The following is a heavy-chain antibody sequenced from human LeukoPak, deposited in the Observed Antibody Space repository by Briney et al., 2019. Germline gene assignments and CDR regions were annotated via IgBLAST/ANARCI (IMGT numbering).Heavy chain of an antibody. J-gene: IGHJ6*02. Sequence: PSETLSLTCAVYGGSFSGYYWSWIRQPPGKGLEWIGEINHSGSTNYNPSLKSRVTISVDRSKNQFSLKLSSVTAADTAVYYCARLSGYYYFGMDVWGQGTTVTVSS. CDR1: GGSFSGYY. V-gene: IGHV4-34*01. D-gene: IGHD3-3*02. CDR3: ARLSGYYYFGMDV. CDR2: INHSGST.